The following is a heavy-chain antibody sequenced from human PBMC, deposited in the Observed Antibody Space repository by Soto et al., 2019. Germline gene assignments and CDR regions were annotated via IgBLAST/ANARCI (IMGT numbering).Heavy chain of an antibody. J-gene: IGHJ5*02. Sequence: GASVKVSCKASGYTLTSYGISWVRQAPGQGLEWMGWISAYNGNTNYAQKLQGRVTMTTDTSTSTAYMELRSLRSDDTAVYYCATHNYDFWTDWFDPWGQGTLVTVSS. V-gene: IGHV1-18*01. D-gene: IGHD3-3*01. CDR2: ISAYNGNT. CDR1: GYTLTSYG. CDR3: ATHNYDFWTDWFDP.